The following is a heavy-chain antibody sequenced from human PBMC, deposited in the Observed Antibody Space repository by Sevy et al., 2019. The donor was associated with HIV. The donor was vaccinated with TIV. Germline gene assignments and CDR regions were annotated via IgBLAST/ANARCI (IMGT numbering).Heavy chain of an antibody. V-gene: IGHV3-30-3*01. CDR1: AFTFTSYA. J-gene: IGHJ4*02. CDR2: ISYNDGSNK. Sequence: GGSLRLSCAASAFTFTSYAMHWVRQAPGKGLEWVAVISYNDGSNKFYTDSVKGRFTISRDNSKNTVYLQMNSLSPEDTALYYCARDPTRYRNSAGYLFDYWGQGALVTVSS. CDR3: ARDPTRYRNSAGYLFDY. D-gene: IGHD3-16*02.